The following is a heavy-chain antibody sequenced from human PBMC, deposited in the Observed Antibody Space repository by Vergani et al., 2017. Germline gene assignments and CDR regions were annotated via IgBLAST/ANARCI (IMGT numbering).Heavy chain of an antibody. CDR3: ARPSAPGDYDALDI. CDR1: GFKFDDYG. Sequence: EVQLVESGGGRVRPGGSLRLSCEVSGFKFDDYGVSWVRQAPGKGLEWVSAINANGAATGYADSVKGRFTISRDNAKNSLYLQMNSLRAEDTAVYHCARPSAPGDYDALDIWGQGTMVTVSS. CDR2: INANGAAT. J-gene: IGHJ3*02. V-gene: IGHV3-20*01. D-gene: IGHD4-17*01.